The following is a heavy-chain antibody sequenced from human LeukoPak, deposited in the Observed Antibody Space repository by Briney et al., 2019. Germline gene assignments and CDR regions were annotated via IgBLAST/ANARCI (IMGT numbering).Heavy chain of an antibody. J-gene: IGHJ6*02. CDR3: ARASDYYYSGMDV. V-gene: IGHV3-53*01. CDR2: IYSGGST. Sequence: GGSLRLSCAASGFTVSINYMSWVRQAAGKGLEWVSVIYSGGSTYYADSVKGRFTISRDNSKTTLYLQLSSLRAEDTALYYCARASDYYYSGMDVWCQETTVTVSS. D-gene: IGHD3-10*01. CDR1: GFTVSINY.